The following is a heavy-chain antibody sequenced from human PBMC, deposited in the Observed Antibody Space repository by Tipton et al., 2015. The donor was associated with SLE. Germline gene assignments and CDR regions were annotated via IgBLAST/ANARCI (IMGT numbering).Heavy chain of an antibody. CDR1: GYSITSDNY. J-gene: IGHJ4*02. V-gene: IGHV4-38-2*02. CDR3: ARGSSLLGFCSGGACYPLDY. Sequence: PGLVKPSETLSLTCTVSGYSITSDNYWGWIRQPPGKGLEWIGSIHHDGGTYYNPSLKSRVTMSVDTSKSQFSLNLKSVTATDTATYYCARGSSLLGFCSGGACYPLDYWGQGTLATVSS. D-gene: IGHD2-15*01. CDR2: IHHDGGT.